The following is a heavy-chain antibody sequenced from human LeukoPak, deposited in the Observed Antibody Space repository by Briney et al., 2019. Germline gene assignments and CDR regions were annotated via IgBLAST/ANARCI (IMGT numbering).Heavy chain of an antibody. D-gene: IGHD1-26*01. Sequence: SETLSLTCTVSGGSISSYYWSWIRQPPGKGLEWIGYIYYSGSTNYNPSLKSRVTISVDTSKNQFSLKLSSVTAADTAVHYCARSPLVGATTGLPPDYWGQGTLVTVSS. V-gene: IGHV4-59*01. CDR3: ARSPLVGATTGLPPDY. CDR2: IYYSGST. J-gene: IGHJ4*02. CDR1: GGSISSYY.